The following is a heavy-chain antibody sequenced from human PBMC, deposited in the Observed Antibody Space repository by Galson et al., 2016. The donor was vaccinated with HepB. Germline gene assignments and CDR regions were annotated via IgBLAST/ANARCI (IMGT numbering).Heavy chain of an antibody. J-gene: IGHJ6*02. D-gene: IGHD2-15*01. CDR1: GFIFSSYA. Sequence: SLRLSCAASGFIFSSYAMYWVRQAPGTGLEWVAVISSDGSNQYYADSVKGRFTVSRDNSKNTLFLQMNTLRPDDTAMFCCARDRDRGYHWTGGKYYYYGIDVWGQGTTVTVS. V-gene: IGHV3-30*04. CDR2: ISSDGSNQ. CDR3: ARDRDRGYHWTGGKYYYYGIDV.